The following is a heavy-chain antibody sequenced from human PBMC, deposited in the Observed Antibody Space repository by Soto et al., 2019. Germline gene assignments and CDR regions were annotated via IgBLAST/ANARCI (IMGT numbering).Heavy chain of an antibody. CDR2: IYPGDSDV. Sequence: GESLKISCKGSGYSFTSYWIAWVRQMPGQGLEWMGIIYPGDSDVTYSPSFQGQVAISADKSINTAYLQWSSLKASDTAMYYCARQWESYTYLDYWGQGTLVTVSS. CDR3: ARQWESYTYLDY. J-gene: IGHJ4*02. D-gene: IGHD1-26*01. V-gene: IGHV5-51*01. CDR1: GYSFTSYW.